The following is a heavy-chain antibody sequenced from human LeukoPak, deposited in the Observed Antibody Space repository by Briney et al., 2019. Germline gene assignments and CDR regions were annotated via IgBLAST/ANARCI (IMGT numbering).Heavy chain of an antibody. CDR2: ISSSSSYI. V-gene: IGHV3-21*01. J-gene: IGHJ3*02. CDR1: GGSISSSS. D-gene: IGHD1-26*01. CDR3: ARNGSGSYYLLAFDI. Sequence: ETLSLTCTVSGGSISSSSYYWGWIRQAPGKGLEWVSSISSSSSYIYYADSVKGRFTISRDNAKNSLYLQMNSLRAEDTAVYYCARNGSGSYYLLAFDIWGQGTMVTVSS.